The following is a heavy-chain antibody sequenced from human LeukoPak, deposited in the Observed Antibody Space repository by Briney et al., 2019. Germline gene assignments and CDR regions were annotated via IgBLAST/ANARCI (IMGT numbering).Heavy chain of an antibody. CDR3: ARDSTICGGDCYPSHFDY. V-gene: IGHV4-31*03. D-gene: IGHD2-21*02. Sequence: PSQTLSLTCTVSGGFISSGGYYWSWIRQHPGKGLGWIGYIYYSGSTYYNPSLKSRVTISVDTSKNQFSLKLSSVIAADTAVYYCARDSTICGGDCYPSHFDYWGQGTLVTVSS. CDR1: GGFISSGGYY. J-gene: IGHJ4*02. CDR2: IYYSGST.